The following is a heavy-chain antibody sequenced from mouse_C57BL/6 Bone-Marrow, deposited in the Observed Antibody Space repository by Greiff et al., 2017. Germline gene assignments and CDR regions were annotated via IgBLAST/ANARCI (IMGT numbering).Heavy chain of an antibody. V-gene: IGHV1-53*01. D-gene: IGHD1-1*01. J-gene: IGHJ3*01. Sequence: VQLQQPGTELVKPGASVKLSCKASGYTFTSYWMHWVKQRPGQGLEWIGNINPSNGGTNYNEKFKSKATLTVDKSSSTAYMQLSSLTSEDSAVYYCARTPYYGSSYTGAWFSYWGQGTLVTVSA. CDR1: GYTFTSYW. CDR2: INPSNGGT. CDR3: ARTPYYGSSYTGAWFSY.